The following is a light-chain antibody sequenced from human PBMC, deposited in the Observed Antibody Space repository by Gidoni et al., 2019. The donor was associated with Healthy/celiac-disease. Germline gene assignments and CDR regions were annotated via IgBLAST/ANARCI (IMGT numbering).Light chain of an antibody. CDR3: QQRSFT. Sequence: EIVLTQSPATLSLSPGERATLSCSASQSVSSYLAWYQQKPGQAPRLLIYDASNRATGIPARFSGSGSGTDFTLTISSLEPEDFAVYYCQQRSFTFGPGTKVDIK. CDR1: QSVSSY. J-gene: IGKJ3*01. CDR2: DAS. V-gene: IGKV3-11*01.